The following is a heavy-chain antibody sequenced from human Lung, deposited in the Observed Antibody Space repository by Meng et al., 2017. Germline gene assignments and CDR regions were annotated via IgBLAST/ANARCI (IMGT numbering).Heavy chain of an antibody. J-gene: IGHJ4*03. D-gene: IGHD3-22*01. CDR3: AREMPMTCYFDQ. Sequence: QVQLVQSGAEVKQAGVPLKPFCETSGFTFTTYFMHWLRQAPGQGLQWMGLFNPNGDVTTYSPRFQGRITLTGDTSTSTLYMELSSLTSDDTAVYYCAREMPMTCYFDQWGQGTLVTVSS. CDR2: FNPNGDVT. V-gene: IGHV1-46*01. CDR1: GFTFTTYF.